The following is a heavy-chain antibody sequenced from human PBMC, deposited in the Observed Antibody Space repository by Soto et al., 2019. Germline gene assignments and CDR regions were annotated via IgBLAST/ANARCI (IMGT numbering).Heavy chain of an antibody. D-gene: IGHD3-22*01. CDR2: ISGSGGRT. Sequence: VQLLESGGGLVQPGGSLRLSCAASGFNFSSYAMSWVRQAPGKGLEWVSAISGSGGRTYYADSVKGRFTISKDNSKNTLNQQMNSLRAEDTAVYYCAKLRGIYDSSGYFGWGQGTLVTVSS. J-gene: IGHJ4*02. CDR1: GFNFSSYA. V-gene: IGHV3-23*01. CDR3: AKLRGIYDSSGYFG.